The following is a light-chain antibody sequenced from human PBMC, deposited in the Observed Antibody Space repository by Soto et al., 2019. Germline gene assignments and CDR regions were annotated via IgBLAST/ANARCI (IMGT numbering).Light chain of an antibody. J-gene: IGKJ2*01. Sequence: IRMTQSPSSLSASTGDRVTITCRASQGINIFLAWFQQKPGKAPNLLISAASTLQSGVPSRFSGSGSETEFTLTITSLQPEDSATYYCQQRNSYPRTFGQGTKVE. V-gene: IGKV1-9*01. CDR1: QGINIF. CDR2: AAS. CDR3: QQRNSYPRT.